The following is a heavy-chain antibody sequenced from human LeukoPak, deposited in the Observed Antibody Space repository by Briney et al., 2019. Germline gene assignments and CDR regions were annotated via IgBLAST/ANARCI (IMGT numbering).Heavy chain of an antibody. CDR2: ISSSSSYI. J-gene: IGHJ5*02. D-gene: IGHD3-22*01. CDR3: ARDLYYYDSSGYQYWFDP. V-gene: IGHV3-21*01. Sequence: GRSLRLSCAASGFTFSSYSMNWVRQAPGKGLEWVSSISSSSSYIYYADSVKGRFTIPRDNAKNSLYLQMNSLRAEDTAVYYCARDLYYYDSSGYQYWFDPWGQGTLVAVSS. CDR1: GFTFSSYS.